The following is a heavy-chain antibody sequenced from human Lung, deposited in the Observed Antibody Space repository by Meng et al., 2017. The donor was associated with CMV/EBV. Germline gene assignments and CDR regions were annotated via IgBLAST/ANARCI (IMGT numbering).Heavy chain of an antibody. J-gene: IGHJ4*02. Sequence: VQCVESGGDLVQPGGSLTLFCAASGFPFNYYWMHWVRQSPGKGLVWVSRINSDGSVTDYTDSVRGRFTISRDNAKNMLYLQMNTLRAEDTAVYFCARGNIGGDFWGQGSLVTVSS. CDR1: GFPFNYYW. CDR3: ARGNIGGDF. V-gene: IGHV3-74*01. D-gene: IGHD5-12*01. CDR2: INSDGSVT.